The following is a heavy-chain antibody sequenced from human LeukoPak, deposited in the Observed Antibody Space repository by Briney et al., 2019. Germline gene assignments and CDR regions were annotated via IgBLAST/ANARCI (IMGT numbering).Heavy chain of an antibody. CDR1: GVSISSSNSY. D-gene: IGHD3-9*01. Sequence: SETLSLTCTVSGVSISSSNSYWGWIRQPPGKGLEWIVSIYYSGNTYYNSSLKSLVTISVDTSNNQFSLKLSSVTAAATAVYYCAVQFRETDDDILTVYNFFGYWGQGTLVTVSS. V-gene: IGHV4-39*07. J-gene: IGHJ4*02. CDR2: IYYSGNT. CDR3: AVQFRETDDDILTVYNFFGY.